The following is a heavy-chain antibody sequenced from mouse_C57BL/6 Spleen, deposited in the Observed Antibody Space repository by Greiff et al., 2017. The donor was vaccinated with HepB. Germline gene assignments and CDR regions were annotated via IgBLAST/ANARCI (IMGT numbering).Heavy chain of an antibody. V-gene: IGHV1-18*01. Sequence: EVQLQQSGPELVKPGASVKIPCKASGYTFTDYNMDWVKQSHGKSLEWIGDINPNNGGTIYNQKFKGKATLTVDKSSSTAYMELRSLTSEDTAVYYCARWYYGSSPSYAMDYWGQGTSVTVSS. D-gene: IGHD1-1*01. CDR1: GYTFTDYN. J-gene: IGHJ4*01. CDR3: ARWYYGSSPSYAMDY. CDR2: INPNNGGT.